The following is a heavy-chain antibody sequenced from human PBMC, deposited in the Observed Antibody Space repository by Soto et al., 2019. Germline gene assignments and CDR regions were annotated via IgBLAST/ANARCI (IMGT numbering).Heavy chain of an antibody. Sequence: QVQLVQSGAEVKKPGSSVKVSCKASGGTFSTYTITWVRQAPGQGLEWMGRIIPIIGIINYAQKFQGRVTISADKFTGTAYMELTALRSDDTAVYYCAGVPYSHYNATHAPSSPWGQGTLVTVSS. CDR2: IIPIIGII. D-gene: IGHD4-4*01. J-gene: IGHJ5*02. V-gene: IGHV1-69*02. CDR1: GGTFSTYT. CDR3: AGVPYSHYNATHAPSSP.